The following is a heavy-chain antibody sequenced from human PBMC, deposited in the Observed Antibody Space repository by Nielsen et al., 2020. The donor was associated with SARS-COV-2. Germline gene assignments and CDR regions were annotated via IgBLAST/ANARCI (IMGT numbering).Heavy chain of an antibody. V-gene: IGHV3-30*03. Sequence: WIRQPPGKGLEWVAVISYEGSNRHYADSVQGRFIISRDNSRDTVYLEMKSLRGEDTATYFCARDDHDALEWFGENPKDVPAKGEMRYNYKYYGMDVWGQGTTVTVSS. J-gene: IGHJ6*02. CDR2: ISYEGSNR. D-gene: IGHD3-10*01. CDR3: ARDDHDALEWFGENPKDVPAKGEMRYNYKYYGMDV.